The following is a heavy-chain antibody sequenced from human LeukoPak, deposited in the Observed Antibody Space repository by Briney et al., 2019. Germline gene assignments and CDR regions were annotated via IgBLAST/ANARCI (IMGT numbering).Heavy chain of an antibody. CDR1: GFTFSSYS. Sequence: PGGSLRLSCAASGFTFSSYSMNWVRQAPGKGLEWVSSISSSSSYIYCADSVKGRFTISRDNAKNSLYLQMNSLRAEDTAVYYCARETYYYGSGSPFDYWGQGTLVTVSS. CDR2: ISSSSSYI. J-gene: IGHJ4*02. CDR3: ARETYYYGSGSPFDY. D-gene: IGHD3-10*01. V-gene: IGHV3-21*01.